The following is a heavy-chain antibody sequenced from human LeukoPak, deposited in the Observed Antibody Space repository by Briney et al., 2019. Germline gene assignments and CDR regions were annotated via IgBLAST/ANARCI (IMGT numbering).Heavy chain of an antibody. V-gene: IGHV3-23*01. D-gene: IGHD5-24*01. CDR1: GFPLSSYA. CDR2: TSSSDDGT. J-gene: IGHJ4*02. CDR3: AKDDRWLQFCC. Sequence: PGGSLRLSCAASGFPLSSYAMSWVRQVPGKGLEWVSATSSSDDGTYHADSVRGRFTISRDNSRNTVYLQMNSLRAEDTAVYYCAKDDRWLQFCCWGQGTLVTVSA.